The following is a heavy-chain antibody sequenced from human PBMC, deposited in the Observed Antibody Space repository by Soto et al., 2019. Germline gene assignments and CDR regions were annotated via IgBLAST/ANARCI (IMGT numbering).Heavy chain of an antibody. CDR1: GFILRNYW. D-gene: IGHD3-16*02. CDR2: IKEDGSEK. V-gene: IGHV3-7*03. Sequence: EVQLVESGGGLVQPGGALRLSCADSGFILRNYWMSWVRQAPGMGLQWGASIKEDGSEKYYVDPVKGRFTISRENAKNSLYLQMNSLRAEDTAVYYCARYRSLAPCGQGILVTVSS. CDR3: ARYRSLAP. J-gene: IGHJ5*02.